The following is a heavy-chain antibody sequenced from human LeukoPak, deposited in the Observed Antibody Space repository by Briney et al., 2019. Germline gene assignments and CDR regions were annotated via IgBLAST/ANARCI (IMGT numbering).Heavy chain of an antibody. J-gene: IGHJ4*02. CDR3: AKDIAPHIVVPTDY. CDR1: GFTFSSYS. V-gene: IGHV3-48*04. D-gene: IGHD2-21*01. CDR2: ISSSSSTI. Sequence: GGSLRLSCAASGFTFSSYSMNWVRQAPGKGLEWVSYISSSSSTIYYADSVKGRFTISRDNAKNSLYLQMNSLRAEDTALYYCAKDIAPHIVVPTDYWGQGTLVTVSS.